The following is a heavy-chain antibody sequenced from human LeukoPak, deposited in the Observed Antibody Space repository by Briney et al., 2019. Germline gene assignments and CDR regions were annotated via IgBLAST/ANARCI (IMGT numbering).Heavy chain of an antibody. CDR1: GFTFGDSA. CDR3: NRGGGAAYD. D-gene: IGHD6-13*01. J-gene: IGHJ4*02. Sequence: GGSLRLSCTASGFTFGDSAMSWFRQAPGKGLEWVAFIRSKSYGVTAEYAGSVRGRFTISRDDSKNVIYLQMDSPETEDTAVYYCNRGGGAAYDWGQGTRVTVSS. V-gene: IGHV3-49*03. CDR2: IRSKSYGVTA.